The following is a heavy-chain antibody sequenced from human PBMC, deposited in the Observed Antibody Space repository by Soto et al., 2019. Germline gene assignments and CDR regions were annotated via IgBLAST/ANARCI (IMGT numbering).Heavy chain of an antibody. CDR2: IIPIFGTA. CDR3: ARDTGAYCTNGVCYTGTAQPYYYYGMDV. D-gene: IGHD2-8*01. J-gene: IGHJ6*02. Sequence: ASVKVSCKASGGTFSSYAISWVRQAPGQGLEWMGGIIPIFGTANYAQKFQGRVTITADESTSTAYMELSSLRSEDTAVYYCARDTGAYCTNGVCYTGTAQPYYYYGMDVWGQGTTVTVSS. CDR1: GGTFSSYA. V-gene: IGHV1-69*13.